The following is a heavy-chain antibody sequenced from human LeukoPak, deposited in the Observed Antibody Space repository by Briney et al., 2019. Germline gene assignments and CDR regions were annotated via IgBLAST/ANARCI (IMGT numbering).Heavy chain of an antibody. D-gene: IGHD2-2*01. J-gene: IGHJ4*02. Sequence: ASVKVSCKASGYTFTSYGISWVRQAPGQGLEWMGWIGAYNGNTNYAQKLQGRVTMTTDTSTSTAYMELRSLRSDDTAVYYCARTQAGRCSSTSCYGYSSSSDFDYWGQGTLVTVSS. CDR3: ARTQAGRCSSTSCYGYSSSSDFDY. V-gene: IGHV1-18*01. CDR1: GYTFTSYG. CDR2: IGAYNGNT.